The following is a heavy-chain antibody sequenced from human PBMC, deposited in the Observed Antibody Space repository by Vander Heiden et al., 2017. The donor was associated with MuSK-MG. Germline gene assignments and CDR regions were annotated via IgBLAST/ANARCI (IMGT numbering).Heavy chain of an antibody. CDR1: VLNFISHI. Sequence: EVQLLESGGGLVQPGASLKLPCATSVLNFISHILAWVRQTPEKGLEWVSSITKSGVATYYADSVKGRFTISRDNSKNTVYLQMNSLRADDTAIYYCAKGVGTTTNRAFDIWGQGTMITVSS. CDR2: ITKSGVAT. CDR3: AKGVGTTTNRAFDI. D-gene: IGHD1-26*01. V-gene: IGHV3-23*01. J-gene: IGHJ3*02.